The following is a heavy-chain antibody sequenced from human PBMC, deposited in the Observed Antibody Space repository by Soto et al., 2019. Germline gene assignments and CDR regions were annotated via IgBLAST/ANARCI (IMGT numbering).Heavy chain of an antibody. CDR2: IYYSGNT. CDR1: GGSISGYY. J-gene: IGHJ6*03. V-gene: IGHV4-59*01. Sequence: SETLSPTCSVSGGSISGYYWSWIRHSPGKGLEWIGYIYYSGNTNYNPSLKSRVTISVDTSQNQFSLKLTSMTAADTPVYYCATGYYYYYVGVWGKGTTVTVSS. CDR3: ATGYYYYYVGV.